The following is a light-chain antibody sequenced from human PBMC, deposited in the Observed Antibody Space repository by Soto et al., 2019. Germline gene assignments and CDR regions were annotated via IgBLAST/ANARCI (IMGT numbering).Light chain of an antibody. CDR1: QSISSW. J-gene: IGKJ4*01. CDR3: QQYDSYSLT. Sequence: DIQMTQSPSTLSASLGERVTITCRASQSISSWLAWYQQKPGKAPKLLIYKASSLESGVTSRFSGSGSGTEFTLTITSLQPDDFATYYCQQYDSYSLTFGGGTRVEIK. V-gene: IGKV1-5*03. CDR2: KAS.